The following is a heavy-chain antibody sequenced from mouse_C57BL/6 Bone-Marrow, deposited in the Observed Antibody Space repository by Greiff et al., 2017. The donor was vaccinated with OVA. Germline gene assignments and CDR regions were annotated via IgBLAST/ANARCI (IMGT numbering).Heavy chain of an antibody. D-gene: IGHD3-2*02. J-gene: IGHJ4*01. Sequence: VQLQQSGAELVKPGASVKLSCKASGYTFTEYTIHWVKQRSGQGLEWIGWFYPGSGSIKYNEKFKDKATLTAAKSSSTVYIVLSRLTSEDSAVYFCASHPYSSGSGYAMDYWGQGTSVTVSS. CDR2: FYPGSGSI. CDR3: ASHPYSSGSGYAMDY. CDR1: GYTFTEYT. V-gene: IGHV1-62-2*01.